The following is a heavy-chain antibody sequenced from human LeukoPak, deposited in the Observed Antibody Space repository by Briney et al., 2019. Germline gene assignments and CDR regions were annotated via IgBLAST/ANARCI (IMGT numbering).Heavy chain of an antibody. J-gene: IGHJ5*02. CDR2: ISRGGSSK. CDR1: GFSFSDYY. CDR3: ARDDLYTGWFDP. V-gene: IGHV3-11*01. D-gene: IGHD2-2*02. Sequence: GGSLRLFCAASGFSFSDYYMSWIRQAPGKGLEWVSSISRGGSSKYSADSVKGRFTISRDNAKNSLDLQMDSLRAEDTAVYYCARDDLYTGWFDPWGQGTLVTVSS.